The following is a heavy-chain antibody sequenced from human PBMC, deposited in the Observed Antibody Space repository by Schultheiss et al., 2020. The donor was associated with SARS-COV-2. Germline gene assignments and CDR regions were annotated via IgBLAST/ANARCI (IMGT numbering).Heavy chain of an antibody. CDR2: ISWNSGSI. Sequence: GGSLRLSCAASGFTFSSYSMNWVRQAPGKGLEWVSGISWNSGSIGYADSVKGRFTISRDNAKNSLYLQMNSLRAEDTALYYCAKAMASGREMSDYWGQGTLVTVSS. V-gene: IGHV3-9*01. CDR3: AKAMASGREMSDY. J-gene: IGHJ4*02. D-gene: IGHD5-24*01. CDR1: GFTFSSYS.